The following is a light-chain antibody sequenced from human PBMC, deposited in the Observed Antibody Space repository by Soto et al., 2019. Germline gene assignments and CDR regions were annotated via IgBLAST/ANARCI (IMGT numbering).Light chain of an antibody. J-gene: IGKJ2*01. V-gene: IGKV3-15*01. CDR2: GAS. CDR3: HQYDDGPYT. CDR1: QSVSSN. Sequence: EVVMTQSPATLFVPRGERSTLSLRASQSVSSNVAWYQQIPGQTPRLLIYGASTRATGIPVRFSGSGSGTEFTLTISSLQSEDFAVYYCHQYDDGPYTFGQGTKVDIK.